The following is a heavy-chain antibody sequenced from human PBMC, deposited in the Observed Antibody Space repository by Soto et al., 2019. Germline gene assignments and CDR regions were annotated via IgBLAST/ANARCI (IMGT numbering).Heavy chain of an antibody. CDR3: ASDSTGWFDP. CDR2: FYTSGNT. J-gene: IGHJ5*02. V-gene: IGHV4-4*07. Sequence: SETLSLTCTVSGGSVSSYYWSWIRQPAGKGLEWIGRFYTSGNTNYNPSLKSRVTMSLDASKNQFSLKLSSVTAADTAVYFCASDSTGWFDPWGQGTLVTVSS. CDR1: GGSVSSYY. D-gene: IGHD7-27*01.